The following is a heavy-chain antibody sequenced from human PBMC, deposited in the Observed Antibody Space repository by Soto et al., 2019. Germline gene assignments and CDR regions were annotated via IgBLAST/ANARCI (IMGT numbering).Heavy chain of an antibody. V-gene: IGHV1-3*01. D-gene: IGHD3-22*01. CDR2: INPGNGNT. J-gene: IGHJ4*02. CDR3: ARGGYFDSSNYLAY. CDR1: GYTFTSYG. Sequence: ASVKVSCKASGYTFTSYGINWVRQAPGRGLEWMGWINPGNGNTKYSQQFQGRVIIDRDTSASTAYMELSSLRPEDTAVYYCARGGYFDSSNYLAYWGLGTLVTVSA.